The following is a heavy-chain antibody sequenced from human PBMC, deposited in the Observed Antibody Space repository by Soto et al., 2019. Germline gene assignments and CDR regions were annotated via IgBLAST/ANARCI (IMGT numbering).Heavy chain of an antibody. Sequence: SETLSLTCAVYGGSFSGYYWSWIRQPPGKGLEWIGEINHSGSTNYNPSLKSRVTISVDTSKNQFSLKLSSVTAADTAVYYCARAVVGDYEIGFDYWGQGTLVTV. V-gene: IGHV4-34*01. D-gene: IGHD4-17*01. J-gene: IGHJ4*02. CDR2: INHSGST. CDR1: GGSFSGYY. CDR3: ARAVVGDYEIGFDY.